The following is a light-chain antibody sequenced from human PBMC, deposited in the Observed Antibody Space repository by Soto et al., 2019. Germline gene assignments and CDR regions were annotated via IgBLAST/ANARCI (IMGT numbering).Light chain of an antibody. CDR1: QTINTY. J-gene: IGKJ1*01. CDR2: AAS. CDR3: QQSHSTPRT. V-gene: IGKV1-39*01. Sequence: DIQMTQSPSSLSASVGDRVTITCRASQTINTYLNWYQQKPGKAPELLIYAASTLQSGVPSRFGGSGSGTDFTLTISSLQPEDFATYYCQQSHSTPRTFGQGTKVEMK.